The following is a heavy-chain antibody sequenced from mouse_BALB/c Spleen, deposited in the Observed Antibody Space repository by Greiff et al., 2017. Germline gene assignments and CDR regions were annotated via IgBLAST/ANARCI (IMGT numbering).Heavy chain of an antibody. D-gene: IGHD2-1*01. Sequence: EVKLMESGPGLVKPSQSLSLTCSVTGYSITSGYYWNWIRQFPGNTLEWMGYISYDGSNNYNPSLKNRISITRDTSKNQFFLKLNSVTTEDTATYYCARGNYYFDYWGQGTTLTVSS. CDR1: GYSITSGYY. CDR2: ISYDGSN. V-gene: IGHV3-6*02. J-gene: IGHJ2*01. CDR3: ARGNYYFDY.